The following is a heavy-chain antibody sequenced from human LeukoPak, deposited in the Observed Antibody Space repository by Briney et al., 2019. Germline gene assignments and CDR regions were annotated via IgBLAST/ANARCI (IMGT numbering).Heavy chain of an antibody. J-gene: IGHJ6*02. CDR2: ISSSGSTI. D-gene: IGHD1-26*01. V-gene: IGHV3-48*03. Sequence: GGSLRLSCAASGFTVSRYYISWVRQAPGKGLEWVSYISSSGSTIYYADSVKGRFTISRDNAKNSLYLQMNSLRAEDTAVYYCARTPGLLYGMDVWGQGTTVTVSS. CDR1: GFTVSRYY. CDR3: ARTPGLLYGMDV.